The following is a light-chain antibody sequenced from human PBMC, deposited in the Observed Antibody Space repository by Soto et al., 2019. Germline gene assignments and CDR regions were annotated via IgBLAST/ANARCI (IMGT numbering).Light chain of an antibody. CDR3: MQGLQIGHP. Sequence: DIVMTQSPLSLPVTPGEPASISCRSSQSLLHSNGYNSLDWYLQKPGQSPQLLIYLGSNRASGVPDRFSGSGSGTEFTLKISRVEAEDVGVYYCMQGLQIGHPFGQGTKLEIK. CDR2: LGS. J-gene: IGKJ2*01. V-gene: IGKV2-28*01. CDR1: QSLLHSNGYNS.